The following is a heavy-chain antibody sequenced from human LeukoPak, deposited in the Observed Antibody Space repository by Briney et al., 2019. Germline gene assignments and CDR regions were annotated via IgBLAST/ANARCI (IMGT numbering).Heavy chain of an antibody. CDR1: GGSISSSSYY. V-gene: IGHV4-39*01. CDR2: IYYSGST. J-gene: IGHJ4*02. Sequence: PSETLSLTCTVSGGSISSSSYYWGWIRQPPGKGLEWIGSIYYSGSTYYNPSLKSRVTISVDTSKNQFSLKLSSVTAADTAVYYCASYSSTLRWYFDYWGQGTLVTVSS. D-gene: IGHD6-13*01. CDR3: ASYSSTLRWYFDY.